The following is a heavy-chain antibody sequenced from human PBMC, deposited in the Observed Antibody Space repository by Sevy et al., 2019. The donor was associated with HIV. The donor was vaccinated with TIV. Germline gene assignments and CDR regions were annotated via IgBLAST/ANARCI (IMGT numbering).Heavy chain of an antibody. J-gene: IGHJ4*02. Sequence: GGSLRLSCVASGFTFDAFWMQWVRQAPGKGLEWVANIRPDGNEIYYAESVRGRFTISRDNSKESLYLQMSNLRVEDTATYFCARRYFDLWGQGALVTVSS. CDR1: GFTFDAFW. V-gene: IGHV3-7*01. CDR3: ARRYFDL. CDR2: IRPDGNEI.